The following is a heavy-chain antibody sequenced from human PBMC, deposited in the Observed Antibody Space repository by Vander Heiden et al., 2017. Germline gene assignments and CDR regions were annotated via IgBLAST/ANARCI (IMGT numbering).Heavy chain of an antibody. V-gene: IGHV3-9*01. CDR1: GFTFDDYA. J-gene: IGHJ4*02. D-gene: IGHD1-26*01. CDR3: AKDREPLVGAEPEFDY. Sequence: EVQLVESGGGLVQPGRSLRLSCAASGFTFDDYAMHWVRQAPGKGLEWVSGISWNSGSIGYADSVKGRFTISRDNAKNSLYLQMNSLRAEDTALYYCAKDREPLVGAEPEFDYWGQGTLVTVSS. CDR2: ISWNSGSI.